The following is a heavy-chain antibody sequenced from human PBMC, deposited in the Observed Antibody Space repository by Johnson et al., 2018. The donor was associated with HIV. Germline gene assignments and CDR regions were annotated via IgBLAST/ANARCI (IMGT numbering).Heavy chain of an antibody. V-gene: IGHV3-30-3*01. D-gene: IGHD6-6*01. CDR3: AKDGEYSSPGAFDI. J-gene: IGHJ3*02. Sequence: QVQLVESGGGVVQPGRSLRLSCAASGFTFSSYAMHWVRQAPGKGLEWVAVISYDGSNKYYADYVKGRFTISRDNSKNTLYLQMNSLRAEDTAVYYCAKDGEYSSPGAFDIWGQGTMVTVSS. CDR1: GFTFSSYA. CDR2: ISYDGSNK.